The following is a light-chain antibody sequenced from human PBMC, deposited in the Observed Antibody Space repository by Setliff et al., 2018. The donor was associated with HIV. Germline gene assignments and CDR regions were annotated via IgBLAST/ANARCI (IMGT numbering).Light chain of an antibody. CDR2: QDT. V-gene: IGLV3-1*01. CDR3: QAWDSSTAAYV. CDR1: KLGDKY. J-gene: IGLJ1*01. Sequence: SYELTQPPSVSVSPGQTATIPCSGDKLGDKYACWYQQKPGQSPVLVIYQDTKRPSGIPERFSGSISGNTATLTISGTQTMDEADYYCQAWDSSTAAYVFGTGT.